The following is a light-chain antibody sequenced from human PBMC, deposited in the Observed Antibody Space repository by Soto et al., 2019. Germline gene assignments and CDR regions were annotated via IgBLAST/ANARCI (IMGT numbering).Light chain of an antibody. J-gene: IGKJ5*01. V-gene: IGKV3-11*01. Sequence: EIVLAQSPATLSLSPGEKATLSYRASQSVGKFLAWYQQKPGQAPRLLIFDASNRATGIPARFSGSGSGTDFTLTISSLEPEDFAVYYCQHRTAWPPITFGQGTRLDIK. CDR1: QSVGKF. CDR3: QHRTAWPPIT. CDR2: DAS.